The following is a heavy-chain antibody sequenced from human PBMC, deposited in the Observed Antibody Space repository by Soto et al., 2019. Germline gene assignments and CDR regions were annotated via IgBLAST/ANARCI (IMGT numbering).Heavy chain of an antibody. Sequence: EVQLVESGGGLVQPGGSLRLSCVDSGFTFSSYWMSWVRQAPVKGLEWVGNIKQDGSEENYVDSVKGRFTISRDNAKNSMYLQMNSLRAEDTAVYYCARIAASGRQWNVWGQWTTVVVSS. CDR3: ARIAASGRQWNV. J-gene: IGHJ6*02. V-gene: IGHV3-7*01. D-gene: IGHD6-13*01. CDR2: IKQDGSEE. CDR1: GFTFSSYW.